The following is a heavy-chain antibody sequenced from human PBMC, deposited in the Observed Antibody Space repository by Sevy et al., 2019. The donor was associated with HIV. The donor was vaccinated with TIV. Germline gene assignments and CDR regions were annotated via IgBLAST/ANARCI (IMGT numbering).Heavy chain of an antibody. V-gene: IGHV1-18*01. CDR1: GYTFTTYP. CDR2: ISTYSGET. Sequence: ASVKVSCKASGYTFTTYPIGWVRQAPGQGVEWMGWISTYSGETRDAQKFQGRATMTTDTSTSAAYLELRSLRSDDTAVYYCARDSDGSGHYYADYFDYLGQGTLVTVSS. CDR3: ARDSDGSGHYYADYFDY. J-gene: IGHJ4*02. D-gene: IGHD3-22*01.